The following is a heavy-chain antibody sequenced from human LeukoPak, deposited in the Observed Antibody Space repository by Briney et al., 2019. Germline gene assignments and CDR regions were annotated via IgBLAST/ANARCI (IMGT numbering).Heavy chain of an antibody. CDR2: IKQDGSHK. CDR1: GFRLSTYW. V-gene: IGHV3-7*03. Sequence: AGGSLRLSCAASGFRLSTYWMSWVRQAPGKGLEWVANIKQDGSHKNYVDSVKGRFTISRDNSKNTLYLQMNSLRAEDTAVYYCAKDRQWLVRYYFDYWGQGTLVTVSS. D-gene: IGHD6-19*01. CDR3: AKDRQWLVRYYFDY. J-gene: IGHJ4*02.